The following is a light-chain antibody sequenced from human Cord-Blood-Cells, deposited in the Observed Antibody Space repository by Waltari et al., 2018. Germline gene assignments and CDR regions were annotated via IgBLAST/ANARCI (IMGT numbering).Light chain of an antibody. Sequence: ELVMTQSPATLSVSPGERATLSCRASQSVSSNLAWYQQKPVQAARLLIYGASTRATGIPARFSGSGSGTEFTLTISSLRSEDFAVYYCQQYNNWSGTFGQGTKVEMK. J-gene: IGKJ1*01. CDR3: QQYNNWSGT. CDR2: GAS. CDR1: QSVSSN. V-gene: IGKV3-15*01.